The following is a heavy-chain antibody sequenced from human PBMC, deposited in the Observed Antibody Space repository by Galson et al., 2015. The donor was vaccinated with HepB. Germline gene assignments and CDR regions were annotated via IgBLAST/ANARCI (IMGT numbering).Heavy chain of an antibody. V-gene: IGHV3-33*01. CDR3: AGSIAVAGTIDY. CDR2: IWYDGSNK. Sequence: SLRLSCAASGFTFSRHGMHWVRQAPGKGLEWVAVIWYDGSNKFYADSVKGRFTISRDNSKNTLSLQMNSLRVEDTALYYCAGSIAVAGTIDYWGQGTLVTVSS. CDR1: GFTFSRHG. D-gene: IGHD6-13*01. J-gene: IGHJ4*02.